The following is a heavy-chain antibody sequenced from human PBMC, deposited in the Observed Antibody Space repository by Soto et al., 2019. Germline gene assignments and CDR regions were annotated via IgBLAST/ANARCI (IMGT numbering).Heavy chain of an antibody. Sequence: QVQLQQWGAGLLKPSETLSLTCAVYGGSFSGYCWSWIRQPPGKGLEWIGEINHSGSTNYNPSLKSRVTISVDTSKNQFSLKLSSVTAADTAVYYCARYCSSTSCHQRGIDYWGQGTLVTVSS. CDR1: GGSFSGYC. V-gene: IGHV4-34*01. J-gene: IGHJ4*02. D-gene: IGHD2-2*01. CDR3: ARYCSSTSCHQRGIDY. CDR2: INHSGST.